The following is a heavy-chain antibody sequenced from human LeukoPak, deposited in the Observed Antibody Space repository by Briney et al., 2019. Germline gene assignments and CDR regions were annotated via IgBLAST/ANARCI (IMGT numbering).Heavy chain of an antibody. J-gene: IGHJ4*02. Sequence: AAVTVSCTASGYTFTSYYMHWVRQAPGHGLEWMGWINPNSGGTNYAQKFQGRVTMTRDTSTRTVYMDVSGLTSDDTAVYYCAREGGYSGYIDYWGQGTLVSVSS. D-gene: IGHD1-26*01. CDR3: AREGGYSGYIDY. V-gene: IGHV1-2*02. CDR2: INPNSGGT. CDR1: GYTFTSYY.